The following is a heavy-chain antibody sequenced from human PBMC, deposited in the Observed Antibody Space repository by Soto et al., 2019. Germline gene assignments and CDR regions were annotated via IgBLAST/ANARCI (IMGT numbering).Heavy chain of an antibody. V-gene: IGHV3-30*18. D-gene: IGHD2-15*01. CDR2: ISNDGSNK. CDR3: TKDGRFDSDGSLYYYYYGMDV. Sequence: GGSLRLSCAASGFTFNNYGMNWVRQAPGKGLEWVAIISNDGSNKYYIESVRGRFTISRDNSKNMLFLQMNSLRVEDTAVYFCTKDGRFDSDGSLYYYYYGMDVWGQGTTVTV. J-gene: IGHJ6*02. CDR1: GFTFNNYG.